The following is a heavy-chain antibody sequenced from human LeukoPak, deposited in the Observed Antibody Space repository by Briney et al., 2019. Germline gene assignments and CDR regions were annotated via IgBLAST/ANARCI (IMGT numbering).Heavy chain of an antibody. CDR3: AKIGDSSGYFYYFDY. D-gene: IGHD3-22*01. Sequence: HPGRSLRLSCAASGFTFSSYAMHWVRQAPDKGLEWVAVISYDGGNKYYADSVKGRFTISRDNSKNTLYLQMNSLRAEDTAVYYCAKIGDSSGYFYYFDYWGQGTLVTVSS. CDR1: GFTFSSYA. V-gene: IGHV3-30-3*02. CDR2: ISYDGGNK. J-gene: IGHJ4*02.